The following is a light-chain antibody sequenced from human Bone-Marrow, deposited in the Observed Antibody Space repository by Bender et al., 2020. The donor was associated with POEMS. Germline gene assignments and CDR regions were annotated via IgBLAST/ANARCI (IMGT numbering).Light chain of an antibody. CDR2: EVT. V-gene: IGLV2-14*01. J-gene: IGLJ3*02. Sequence: QSALTQPASVSGSPGQSISISCSGTSSDGGTYTYVSWYQQYPGKAPKLIIYEVTHRPSGISDRFSGSKSGTTASLTISGLRTEDEAEYYCSSYAGSNTWVFGGGTKLTVL. CDR1: SSDGGTYTY. CDR3: SSYAGSNTWV.